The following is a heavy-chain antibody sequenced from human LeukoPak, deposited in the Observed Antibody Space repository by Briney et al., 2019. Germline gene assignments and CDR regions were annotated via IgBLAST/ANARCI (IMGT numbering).Heavy chain of an antibody. CDR3: TTVSQDF. CDR1: GFTFKNAW. CDR2: IKSKVSGGST. J-gene: IGHJ4*02. Sequence: GGSLRLPCAAFGFTFKNAWMSWVRQAPGKGLEWIGRIKSKVSGGSTDYAAPVKGRFTMSRDDSEDTLYLQMDSLKPEDTALYYCTTVSQDFWGQGTLVTVSS. V-gene: IGHV3-15*03.